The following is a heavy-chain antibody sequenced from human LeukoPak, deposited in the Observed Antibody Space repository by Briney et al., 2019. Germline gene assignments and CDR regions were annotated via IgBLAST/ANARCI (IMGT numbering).Heavy chain of an antibody. V-gene: IGHV3-11*04. J-gene: IGHJ3*02. Sequence: LSLTCTVSGGSISSYYWSWIRQPPGKGLEWVSYISSSGSTIYYADSVKGRFTISRDNAKNSLYLQMNSLRAEDTAVYYCARDRMINWNLRGGDDAFDIWGQGTMVTVSS. CDR3: ARDRMINWNLRGGDDAFDI. CDR1: GGSISSYY. D-gene: IGHD1-7*01. CDR2: ISSSGSTI.